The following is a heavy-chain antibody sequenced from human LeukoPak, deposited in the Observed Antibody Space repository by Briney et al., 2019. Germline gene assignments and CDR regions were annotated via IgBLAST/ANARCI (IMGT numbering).Heavy chain of an antibody. V-gene: IGHV3-30*02. J-gene: IGHJ4*02. Sequence: GGSLRLSCAASGYIFSSYGMHWVRQAPGKGLEWVTFIRYDGSNKYYADSVKGRFTISRDNSKNTLYLQMNSLRAEDTAVYYCAKVDPMGAHRPFDYWGQGTLVTVSS. CDR1: GYIFSSYG. D-gene: IGHD1-26*01. CDR2: IRYDGSNK. CDR3: AKVDPMGAHRPFDY.